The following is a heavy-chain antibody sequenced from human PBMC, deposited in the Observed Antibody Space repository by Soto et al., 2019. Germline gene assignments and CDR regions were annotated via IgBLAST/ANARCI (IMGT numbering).Heavy chain of an antibody. J-gene: IGHJ4*02. CDR2: ISYDGSNK. D-gene: IGHD3-22*01. CDR1: GFTFSSYG. CDR3: AKALLPIVVRHHFDY. V-gene: IGHV3-30*18. Sequence: VGSLRLSFAASGFTFSSYGMHWVRQAQGKGLEWVAVISYDGSNKNYADSVKGRFTISRDNSKNTLYLQMNSLRAEDTAIYYCAKALLPIVVRHHFDYWGQGTLVTVSS.